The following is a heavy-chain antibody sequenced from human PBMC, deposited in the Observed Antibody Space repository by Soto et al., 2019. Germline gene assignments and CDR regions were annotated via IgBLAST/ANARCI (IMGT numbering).Heavy chain of an antibody. J-gene: IGHJ4*02. CDR1: GGSISNYY. CDR3: ARATTGTSYFFDY. Sequence: PSETLSLTCTVSGGSISNYYWSWIRQPPGKGLEWIGYIYFSGGTNYNPSLKSRVTISIDTSKNQFSLKLTSVTAADTAVYYCARATTGTSYFFDYWGQGTLVTVSS. D-gene: IGHD2-8*02. CDR2: IYFSGGT. V-gene: IGHV4-59*01.